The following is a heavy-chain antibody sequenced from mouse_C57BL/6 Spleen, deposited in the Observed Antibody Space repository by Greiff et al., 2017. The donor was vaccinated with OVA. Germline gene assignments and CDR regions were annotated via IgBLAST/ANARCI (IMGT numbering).Heavy chain of an antibody. CDR1: GYTFTSYW. CDR3: AISLSYSNYVSFAY. V-gene: IGHV1-64*01. J-gene: IGHJ3*01. D-gene: IGHD2-5*01. Sequence: QVQLQQPGAELVKPGASVKLSCKASGYTFTSYWMHWVKQRPGQGLEWIGMIHPNSGSTNYNEKFKSKATLTVDKSSSTAYMQLSSLTSEDSAVYYCAISLSYSNYVSFAYWGQGTLVTVSA. CDR2: IHPNSGST.